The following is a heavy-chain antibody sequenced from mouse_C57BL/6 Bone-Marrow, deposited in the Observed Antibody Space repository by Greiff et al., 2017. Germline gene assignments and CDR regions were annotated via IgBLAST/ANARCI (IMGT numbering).Heavy chain of an antibody. V-gene: IGHV2-9*01. D-gene: IGHD2-5*01. CDR3: AKHSYYSNYESLHWYFDV. J-gene: IGHJ1*03. CDR2: IWGGGST. Sequence: VKLMESGPGLVAPSQSLSITCTVSGFSLTSYGVDWVRQPPGKGLEWLGVIWGGGSTNYNSALMSRLSISKDNSKSQVFLKMNSLQTDDTAMYYCAKHSYYSNYESLHWYFDVWGTGTTVTVSS. CDR1: GFSLTSYG.